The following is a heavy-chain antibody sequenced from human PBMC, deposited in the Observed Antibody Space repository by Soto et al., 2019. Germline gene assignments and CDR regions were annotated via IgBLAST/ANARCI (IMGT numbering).Heavy chain of an antibody. Sequence: GGSLRLSCAASGFTFSSYAMHWVRQAPGKGLEWVAVISYDGSNKYYADSVKGRFTISRDNSKNTLYLQMNSLRAEDTAVYYCARDHGEQWLVPDFYYHYGMDVWGQGTTVTVSS. CDR1: GFTFSSYA. CDR2: ISYDGSNK. V-gene: IGHV3-30-3*01. J-gene: IGHJ6*02. CDR3: ARDHGEQWLVPDFYYHYGMDV. D-gene: IGHD6-19*01.